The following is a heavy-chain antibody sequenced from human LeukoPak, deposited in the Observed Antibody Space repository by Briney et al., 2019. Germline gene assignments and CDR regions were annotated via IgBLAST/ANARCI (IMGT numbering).Heavy chain of an antibody. CDR1: GGTFSSYA. CDR2: IIPIFGTA. D-gene: IGHD3-10*01. Sequence: GASAKVSCKASGGTFSSYAISWVRQAPGQGLEWMGGIIPIFGTANYAQKFQGRVTITADESTSTAYMELSSLRSEDTAVYYCARTLLDYYGSGNLCMDVWGKGTTVTISS. J-gene: IGHJ6*03. CDR3: ARTLLDYYGSGNLCMDV. V-gene: IGHV1-69*01.